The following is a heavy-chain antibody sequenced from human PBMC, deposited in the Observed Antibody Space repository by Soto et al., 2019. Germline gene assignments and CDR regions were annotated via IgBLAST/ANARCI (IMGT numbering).Heavy chain of an antibody. CDR3: AREVGATTDYYYYGMDV. CDR1: GFTFSSYS. J-gene: IGHJ6*02. Sequence: PGGSLRLSCAASGFTFSSYSMNWVRQAPGKGLEWVSYISSSSSTIYYADSVKGRFTISRDNAKNSLYLQMNSLRDEDTAVYYCAREVGATTDYYYYGMDVWGQGTTVTVSS. D-gene: IGHD1-26*01. CDR2: ISSSSSTI. V-gene: IGHV3-48*02.